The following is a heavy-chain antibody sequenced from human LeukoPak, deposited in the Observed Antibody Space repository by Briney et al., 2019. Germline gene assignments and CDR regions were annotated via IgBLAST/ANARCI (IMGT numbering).Heavy chain of an antibody. J-gene: IGHJ3*02. CDR1: RFTFSSYS. CDR2: ISSSSSYI. CDR3: ARDLWSAYTAVAHDAFDI. Sequence: PGGSLRLSCAASRFTFSSYSMNWVRQAPGKGLEWVSSISSSSSYIYYADSVKGRFTISRDNAKNSLYLQMNSLRAEDTAVYYCARDLWSAYTAVAHDAFDIWGQGTMVTVSS. D-gene: IGHD6-19*01. V-gene: IGHV3-21*01.